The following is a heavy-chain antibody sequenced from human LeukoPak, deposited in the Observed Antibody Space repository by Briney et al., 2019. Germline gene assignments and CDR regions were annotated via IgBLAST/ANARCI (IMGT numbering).Heavy chain of an antibody. D-gene: IGHD3-10*01. V-gene: IGHV3-23*01. J-gene: IGHJ4*02. CDR3: AKTDGSGSFYNPSHY. Sequence: GGSLRLSCAASGFTFSILAMTWVRQAPGKGLEWVSGISGSGGATYYADSVKGRFTISRDNSKSTLFLQMSSLRAEDTAIYYCAKTDGSGSFYNPSHYWGQGTLVTVSS. CDR1: GFTFSILA. CDR2: ISGSGGAT.